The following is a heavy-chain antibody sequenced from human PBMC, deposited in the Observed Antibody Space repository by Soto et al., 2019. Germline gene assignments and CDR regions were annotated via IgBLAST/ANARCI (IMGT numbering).Heavy chain of an antibody. CDR2: IYHSGST. V-gene: IGHV4-38-2*01. CDR3: ARGTSYYYDSSGYPQWWFDP. J-gene: IGHJ5*02. D-gene: IGHD3-22*01. Sequence: NPSETLSLTCAVSGYSISSGYYWGWIRQPPGKGLEWIGSIYHSGSTYYNPSLKSRVTISVDTSKNQFSLKLSSVTAADTAVYYCARGTSYYYDSSGYPQWWFDPWGQGTLVTAPQ. CDR1: GYSISSGYY.